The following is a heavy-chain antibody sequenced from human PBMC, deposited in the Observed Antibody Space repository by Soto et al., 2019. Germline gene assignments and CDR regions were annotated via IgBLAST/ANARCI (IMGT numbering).Heavy chain of an antibody. CDR2: ISYSGT. J-gene: IGHJ4*02. CDR3: ARRAGSIVVPAYS. Sequence: QLQLQESGPGLVKPSETLSLTCTVSGGSISISDYYWVWIRQPPGKGLEWIGSISYSGTYYKPSLKSRFTISVDPPKNQFSLRLSSVTAADTAVYYCARRAGSIVVPAYSWGQGTLVTVSS. V-gene: IGHV4-39*01. CDR1: GGSISISDYY. D-gene: IGHD6-19*01.